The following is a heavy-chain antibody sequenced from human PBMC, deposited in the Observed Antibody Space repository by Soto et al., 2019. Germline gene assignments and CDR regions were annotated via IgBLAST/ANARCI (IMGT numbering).Heavy chain of an antibody. J-gene: IGHJ4*02. CDR2: IYYSGST. Sequence: SETLSLTCTVSGGSISSGGYYWSWFRQQPGKGLEWIGYIYYSGSTYYNPSLKSRVTISVDRSKNQFSLKLSSVTAADTAVYYCARGNVVAIDYWGQGPLVTVSS. CDR1: GGSISSGGYY. CDR3: ARGNVVAIDY. D-gene: IGHD2-15*01. V-gene: IGHV4-30-2*01.